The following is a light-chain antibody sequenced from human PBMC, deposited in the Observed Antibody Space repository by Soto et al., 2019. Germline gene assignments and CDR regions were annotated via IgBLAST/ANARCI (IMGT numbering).Light chain of an antibody. V-gene: IGKV3D-20*02. Sequence: IVLTQSPCTLSLSPGERATLSYRASQSVSSNFLAWLQPKPGQAPRLLIYAASTRATGIPDRFSGSGSGTDFTLTISSLESEDFAIYYCQQRSNWPTFGQGTRLEIK. CDR1: QSVSSNF. CDR2: AAS. CDR3: QQRSNWPT. J-gene: IGKJ5*01.